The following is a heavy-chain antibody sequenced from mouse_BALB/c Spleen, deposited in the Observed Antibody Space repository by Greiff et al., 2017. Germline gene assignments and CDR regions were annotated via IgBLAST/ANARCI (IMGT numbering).Heavy chain of an antibody. J-gene: IGHJ2*01. CDR2: ISSGSSTI. CDR1: GFTFSSFG. CDR3: ARSPYDYGFDY. V-gene: IGHV5-17*02. Sequence: VQLQQSGGGLVQPGGSRKLSCAASGFTFSSFGMHWVRQAPEKGLEWVAYISSGSSTIYYADTVKGRFTISRDNPKNTLFLQMTSLRSEDTAMYYCARSPYDYGFDYWGQGTTLTVSS. D-gene: IGHD2-4*01.